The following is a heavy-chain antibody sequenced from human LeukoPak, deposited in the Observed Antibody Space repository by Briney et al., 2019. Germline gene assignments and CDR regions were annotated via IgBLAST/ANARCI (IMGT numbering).Heavy chain of an antibody. D-gene: IGHD2-2*01. V-gene: IGHV4-39*01. CDR2: IYYSGST. J-gene: IGHJ5*02. CDR3: ARGDCNSITCYASFDP. CDR1: GGSISSRMSY. Sequence: SETLSLTCSVSGGSISSRMSYWGWIRQPPGKGLEWIGSIYYSGSTYYNPSLKSRVTMSADTLKNQFSPKLSSVTAADTAVYYCARGDCNSITCYASFDPWGQGPLVTVSS.